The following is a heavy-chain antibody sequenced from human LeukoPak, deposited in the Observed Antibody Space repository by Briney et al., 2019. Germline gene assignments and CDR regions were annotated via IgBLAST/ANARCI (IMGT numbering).Heavy chain of an antibody. J-gene: IGHJ4*02. CDR3: AREGDIVVVPAAIDY. D-gene: IGHD2-2*01. V-gene: IGHV3-11*01. CDR2: ISSSGSTI. Sequence: GALRPSCAASGFTFSDYYMSWIRQAPGKGLEWVSYISSSGSTIYYADSVKGRFTISRDNAKNSLYLQMNSLRAEDTAVYYCAREGDIVVVPAAIDYWGQGTLVTVSS. CDR1: GFTFSDYY.